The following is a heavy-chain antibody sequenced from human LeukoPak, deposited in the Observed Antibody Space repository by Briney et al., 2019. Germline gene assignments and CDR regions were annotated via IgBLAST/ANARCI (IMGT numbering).Heavy chain of an antibody. CDR2: IKQDGSER. V-gene: IGHV3-7*01. Sequence: GGSLRLSCAASGFTFSGFSMSWVRQSPTKGLEWVANIKQDGSERYYVDSVKGRFTISRDNAKNSLSLQMSNLRVEDTAVYYCARVGSHWHYVYWGQGTVVTVSS. D-gene: IGHD3-10*01. CDR1: GFTFSGFS. J-gene: IGHJ4*02. CDR3: ARVGSHWHYVY.